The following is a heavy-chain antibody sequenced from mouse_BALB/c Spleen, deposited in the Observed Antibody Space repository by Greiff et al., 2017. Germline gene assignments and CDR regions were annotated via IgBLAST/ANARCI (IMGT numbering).Heavy chain of an antibody. V-gene: IGHV5-6-5*01. CDR2: ISSGGST. CDR1: GFTFSSYA. CDR3: ARGEALAWFAY. J-gene: IGHJ3*01. Sequence: EVHLVESGGGLVKPGGSLKLSCAASGFTFSSYAMSWVRQTPEKRLEWVASISSGGSTYYPDSVKGRFTISRDNARNILYLQMSSLRSEDTAMYYCARGEALAWFAYWGQGTLVTVSA.